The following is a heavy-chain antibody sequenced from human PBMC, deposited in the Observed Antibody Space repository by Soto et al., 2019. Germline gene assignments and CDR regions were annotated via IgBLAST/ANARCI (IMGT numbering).Heavy chain of an antibody. Sequence: SETLSLTCTVSGGSISSYYWSWIRQPPGKGLEWIGYIYYSGSTNYNPSLKSRVTISVDTSKNQFSLKLSSVTAADTAVYYCARVRGSGSYYNALDYWGQGTLVTVSS. CDR3: ARVRGSGSYYNALDY. CDR2: IYYSGST. V-gene: IGHV4-59*01. D-gene: IGHD3-10*01. CDR1: GGSISSYY. J-gene: IGHJ4*02.